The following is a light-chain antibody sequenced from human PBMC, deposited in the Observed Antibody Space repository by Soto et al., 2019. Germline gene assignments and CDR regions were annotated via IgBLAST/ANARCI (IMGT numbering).Light chain of an antibody. J-gene: IGKJ5*01. CDR1: QDISDN. V-gene: IGKV1-33*01. CDR2: DAS. CDR3: QQYDNLPIT. Sequence: DIQMTQSPSSLSASVGDRVTISCQASQDISDNLNWYQQKQGKAPKVVISDASNLEAEVPSRFSGSGSGTHFTFTISSLRPEDIATYYCQQYDNLPITFGQGTRLEIK.